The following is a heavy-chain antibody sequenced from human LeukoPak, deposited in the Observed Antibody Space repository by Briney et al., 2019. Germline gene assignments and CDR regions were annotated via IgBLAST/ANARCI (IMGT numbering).Heavy chain of an antibody. CDR1: GYTFTSYG. V-gene: IGHV1-18*01. CDR2: ISAYNGDT. D-gene: IGHD2-15*01. J-gene: IGHJ6*03. Sequence: ASVKVSCKASGYTFTSYGISWVRQAPGQGLEWMGWISAYNGDTNYAQKFQGRVTMTTDTSTNTAYIELRSLTSDDTAVYYCARRAVVAATPFNYYYYMDVWGKGTTVTVSS. CDR3: ARRAVVAATPFNYYYYMDV.